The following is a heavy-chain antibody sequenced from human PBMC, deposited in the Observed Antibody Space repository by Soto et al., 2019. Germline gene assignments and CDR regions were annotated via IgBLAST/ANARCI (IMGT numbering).Heavy chain of an antibody. J-gene: IGHJ4*02. CDR2: IYYSGST. CDR1: GGSISSSNYY. CDR3: ASLRSGPDNGWYWAFDY. Sequence: QLQLQESGPGLVKPSETLSRTCTVSGGSISSSNYYWGWIRQPPGKGLEWIGNIYYSGSTYYNPSLKSRVPISVDTSKNPFSLNLSSVPAADTAVYFCASLRSGPDNGWYWAFDYLGQGTLVTVSS. D-gene: IGHD6-19*01. V-gene: IGHV4-39*01.